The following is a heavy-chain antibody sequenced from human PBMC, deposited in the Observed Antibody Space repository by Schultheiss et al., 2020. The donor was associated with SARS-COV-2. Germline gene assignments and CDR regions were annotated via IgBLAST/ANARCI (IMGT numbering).Heavy chain of an antibody. CDR2: TYYRSKWYN. CDR3: ARDSFKGRDGYSGDFDY. V-gene: IGHV6-1*01. Sequence: SETLSLTCAISGDSVSSNSAAWNWIRQSPSRGLEWLGRTYYRSKWYNDYAVSVKSRITINPDTSKNQFSLQLNSVTPEDTAVYYCARDSFKGRDGYSGDFDYWGQGTLVTVSS. D-gene: IGHD5-24*01. J-gene: IGHJ4*02. CDR1: GDSVSSNSAA.